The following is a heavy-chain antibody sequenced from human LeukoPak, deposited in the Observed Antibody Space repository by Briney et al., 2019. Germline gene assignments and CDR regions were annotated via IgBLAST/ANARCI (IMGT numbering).Heavy chain of an antibody. CDR3: ARHGWELRKYFDY. CDR1: GGAFSGYY. Sequence: SETLSLTCAVSGGAFSGYYWSWIREPPGKGLEWIGGINHSGSTYYNPSLKSRVTMSVDTSKNQFSLKLSSVTAANTAVYYCARHGWELRKYFDYWGQGTLVTVSS. J-gene: IGHJ4*02. V-gene: IGHV4-34*01. CDR2: INHSGST. D-gene: IGHD1-26*01.